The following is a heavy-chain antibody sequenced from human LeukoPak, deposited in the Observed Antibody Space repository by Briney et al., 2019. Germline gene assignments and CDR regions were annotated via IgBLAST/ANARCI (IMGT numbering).Heavy chain of an antibody. V-gene: IGHV4-59*01. Sequence: SETLSLTCTVSGGSISSYYWSWIRQPPGKGLEWIGYIYYSGSTNYNPSLKSRVTISVDTSKNQFSLKLSSVTAADTAVYYCVRVRGSSGYWRKYYYYYMDVWGKGTTVTVSS. J-gene: IGHJ6*03. CDR1: GGSISSYY. CDR3: VRVRGSSGYWRKYYYYYMDV. CDR2: IYYSGST. D-gene: IGHD3-22*01.